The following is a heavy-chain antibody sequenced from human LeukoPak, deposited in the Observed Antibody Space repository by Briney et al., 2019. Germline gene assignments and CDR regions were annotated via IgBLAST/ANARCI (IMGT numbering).Heavy chain of an antibody. CDR1: GFTFSSYW. Sequence: GGSLRLSCVASGFTFSSYWMTWVRQAPGKGLEWVANIKTDGSQIYYVDSVKGRFTISRDNAKNSLYLQMNSLRVEDTAVYSCARGADGVSSNSRGWFDPWGQGTLVTVSS. CDR3: ARGADGVSSNSRGWFDP. CDR2: IKTDGSQI. V-gene: IGHV3-7*01. D-gene: IGHD2-15*01. J-gene: IGHJ5*02.